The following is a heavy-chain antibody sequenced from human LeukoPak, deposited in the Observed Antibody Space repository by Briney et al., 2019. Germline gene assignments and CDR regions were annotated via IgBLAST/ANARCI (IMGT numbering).Heavy chain of an antibody. D-gene: IGHD3-16*01. CDR3: ARGLSPGYYFDY. CDR1: GFTFSSYA. CDR2: ISSDGGST. Sequence: GGSLRLSCAASGFTFSSYAMHWVRQAPGKGLECVSAISSDGGSTYYANSMKGRFTISRDNSKNTLFLQMGSLRAEDMAVYYCARGLSPGYYFDYWGQGTLVTVSS. V-gene: IGHV3-64*01. J-gene: IGHJ4*02.